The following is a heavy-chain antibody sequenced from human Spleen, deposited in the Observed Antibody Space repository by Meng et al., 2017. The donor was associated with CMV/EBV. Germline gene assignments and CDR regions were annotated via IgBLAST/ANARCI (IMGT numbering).Heavy chain of an antibody. CDR2: MNPNSGDT. Sequence: ASVKVSCKASGYTFTGYYMHWVRQAPGQGLEWMGWMNPNSGDTNYAQKFQGRVSMTRDTSISTAYMQLSRLTYDDTAVYYCARDLSEWSYYYYGMDVWGQGTLVTVSS. CDR1: GYTFTGYY. J-gene: IGHJ6*02. CDR3: ARDLSEWSYYYYGMDV. D-gene: IGHD3-3*01. V-gene: IGHV1-2*02.